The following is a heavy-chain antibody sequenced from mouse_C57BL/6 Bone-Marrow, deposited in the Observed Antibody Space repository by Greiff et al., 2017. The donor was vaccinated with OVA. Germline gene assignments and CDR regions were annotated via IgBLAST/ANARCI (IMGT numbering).Heavy chain of an antibody. CDR1: GYTFTDYY. Sequence: EVQLQQSGPELVKPGASVKISCKASGYTFTDYYMNWVKQSHGKSLEWIGDINPNNGGTSYNQKFKGKATLTVDKTSSTAYMELRSLKSEDSAVYSCARSDYCYAIDYWGQGTSVTVSS. V-gene: IGHV1-26*01. D-gene: IGHD2-13*01. CDR3: ARSDYCYAIDY. J-gene: IGHJ4*01. CDR2: INPNNGGT.